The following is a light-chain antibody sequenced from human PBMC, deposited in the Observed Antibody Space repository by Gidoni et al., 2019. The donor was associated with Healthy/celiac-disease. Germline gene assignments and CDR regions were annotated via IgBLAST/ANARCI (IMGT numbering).Light chain of an antibody. V-gene: IGKV1-39*01. J-gene: IGKJ1*01. Sequence: DIQMTQSPSSLSASVGDRVTITGRASQSINSYLNWYKQKPGKAPKLLIYAASSLQSGVPSRFSGSGSGTDFTLTISSLQPEDFATYYCQQSYSTPWTFGQGTKVEIK. CDR2: AAS. CDR3: QQSYSTPWT. CDR1: QSINSY.